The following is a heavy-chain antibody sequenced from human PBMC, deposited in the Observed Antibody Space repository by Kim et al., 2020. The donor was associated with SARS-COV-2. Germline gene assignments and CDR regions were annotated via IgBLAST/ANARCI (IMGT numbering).Heavy chain of an antibody. CDR1: GGSISSGGYY. D-gene: IGHD3-22*01. CDR3: ARTHITMIVVVTHFDY. J-gene: IGHJ4*02. CDR2: IYYSGST. Sequence: SETLSLTCTVSGGSISSGGYYWSWIRQHPGKGLEWIGYIYYSGSTYYNPSLKSRVTITVDTSKNQFSLKLSSVTAEDTAVYYCARTHITMIVVVTHFDYLGQGTLVSVSS. V-gene: IGHV4-31*03.